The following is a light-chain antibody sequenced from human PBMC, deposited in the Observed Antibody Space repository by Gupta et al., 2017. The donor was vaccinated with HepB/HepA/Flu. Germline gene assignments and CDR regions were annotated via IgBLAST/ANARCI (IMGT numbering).Light chain of an antibody. CDR3: GTWDSTLSVVV. V-gene: IGLV1-51*02. J-gene: IGLJ2*01. CDR1: SSNIGNNY. CDR2: ENN. Sequence: QYVLTQPPSVSAATGQKVTISCSGSSSNIGNNYVSWYQQFAETAPKVLISENNKRPSGIPDRFSGSKSGTSATLGITGLQTGDEADYYCGTWDSTLSVVVFGGGTKLTVL.